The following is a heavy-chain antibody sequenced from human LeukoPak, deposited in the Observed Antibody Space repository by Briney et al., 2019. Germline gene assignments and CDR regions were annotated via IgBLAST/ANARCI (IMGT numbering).Heavy chain of an antibody. CDR2: IVVGSGNT. CDR1: GFTFTSSA. CDR3: AAEGTELRGAFDI. J-gene: IGHJ3*02. V-gene: IGHV1-58*02. Sequence: ASVKLSCKASGFTFTSSAMQWVRQARGQRLEWIGWIVVGSGNTNYAQEFQERVTITRDMSTSTAYMELSSLRSEDTAVYYCAAEGTELRGAFDIWGQGTMVTVSS. D-gene: IGHD1-26*01.